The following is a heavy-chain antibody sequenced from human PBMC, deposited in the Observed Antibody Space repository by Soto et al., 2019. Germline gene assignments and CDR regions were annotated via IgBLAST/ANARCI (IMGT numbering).Heavy chain of an antibody. V-gene: IGHV2-5*02. CDR1: GFSISTSGVG. J-gene: IGHJ4*02. CDR2: IYWDDDK. CDR3: AHRAGLRGNWDGGYFDS. Sequence: QITLKESGPTRVKPTQTLTLTCILSGFSISTSGVGVGWIRQPPGKALESLALIYWDDDKRYSPSLKSRLTITKDTSKNQVTLTMPNMDPVDTATYYCAHRAGLRGNWDGGYFDSWGQGALVTVSS. D-gene: IGHD1-1*01.